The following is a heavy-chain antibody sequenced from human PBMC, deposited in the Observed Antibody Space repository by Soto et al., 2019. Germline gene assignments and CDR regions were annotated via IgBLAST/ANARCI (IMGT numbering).Heavy chain of an antibody. V-gene: IGHV4-31*02. CDR2: IYYSGST. D-gene: IGHD6-13*01. CDR3: ASSSIIAAATSLYFFDY. J-gene: IGHJ4*02. Sequence: QHPGKGLEWIVYIYYSGSTYYNPSLKSRVTISVDTSKNQFSLKLSSVTAADTAVYYCASSSIIAAATSLYFFDYWGQGTLVSVLS.